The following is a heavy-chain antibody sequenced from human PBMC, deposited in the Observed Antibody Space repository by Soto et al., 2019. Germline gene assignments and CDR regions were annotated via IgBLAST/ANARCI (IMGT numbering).Heavy chain of an antibody. D-gene: IGHD2-8*01. CDR2: IYYSGST. V-gene: IGHV4-59*01. CDR3: VRVRIYADESGRPFDI. Sequence: PSETLSLTCTVSGGSISSYYWSWIRQPPGKGLEWIGYIYYSGSTNYNPSLKSRVTISVDTSKNQFSLKLSSVTAADTAVYYCVRVRIYADESGRPFDIWGQGTVVTVSS. CDR1: GGSISSYY. J-gene: IGHJ3*02.